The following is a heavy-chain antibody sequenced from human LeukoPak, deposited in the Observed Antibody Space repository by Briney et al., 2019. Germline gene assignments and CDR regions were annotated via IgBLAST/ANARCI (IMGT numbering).Heavy chain of an antibody. CDR3: ARPCRGTSTYDAFDI. CDR1: GFIFTSYT. CDR2: ISSDGKNT. V-gene: IGHV3-30*04. J-gene: IGHJ3*02. Sequence: GGPLRLSCAASGFIFTSYTMHWVRQAPGKGLEWVASISSDGKNTYYADSVRGRFTITRDNSKNTLYLQMDSLEVEDTAVYYCARPCRGTSTYDAFDIWGQGTMVTVSS.